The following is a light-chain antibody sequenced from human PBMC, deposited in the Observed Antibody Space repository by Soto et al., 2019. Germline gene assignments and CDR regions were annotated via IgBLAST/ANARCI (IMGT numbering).Light chain of an antibody. J-gene: IGLJ1*01. CDR1: SSDVGGYNY. V-gene: IGLV2-14*01. CDR3: SSYTSSSTLV. CDR2: EVS. Sequence: QSALTQPASVSGSPGQSIPISCTGTSSDVGGYNYVSWYQQHPGKAPNLMIYEVSNRPSGVSNRFSGSKSGTTASLPISGLQAEDEADYYCSSYTSSSTLVFGTGTKLTVL.